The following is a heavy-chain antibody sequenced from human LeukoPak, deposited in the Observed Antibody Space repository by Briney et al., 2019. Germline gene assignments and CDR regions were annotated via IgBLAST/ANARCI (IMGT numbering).Heavy chain of an antibody. D-gene: IGHD6-6*01. CDR3: ARFAIAARPLDY. V-gene: IGHV1-18*01. J-gene: IGHJ4*02. CDR2: ISAYDGNT. CDR1: GYTFTSYG. Sequence: ASVKVSCKASGYTFTSYGISWGRQAPGQGLEWMGWISAYDGNTNYAQKLQGRATMTTDTSTSTAYTELRTLRSDDTAVYYCARFAIAARPLDYWGQGTLVTVSS.